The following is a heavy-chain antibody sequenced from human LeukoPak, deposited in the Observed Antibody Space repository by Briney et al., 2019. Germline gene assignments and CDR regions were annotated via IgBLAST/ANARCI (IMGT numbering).Heavy chain of an antibody. CDR1: GYTFTGYY. CDR2: INPNTGDT. V-gene: IGHV1-2*02. CDR3: ARAQRLERLPQYS. D-gene: IGHD1-1*01. Sequence: ASVKVSCKTSGYTFTGYYMHWVRQTPGQGLEWMGLINPNTGDTKYAQKFQGRVTMTRDTSISTVYVELSSLTSDDTAVYFCARAQRLERLPQYSWGQGTLVTVSS. J-gene: IGHJ4*02.